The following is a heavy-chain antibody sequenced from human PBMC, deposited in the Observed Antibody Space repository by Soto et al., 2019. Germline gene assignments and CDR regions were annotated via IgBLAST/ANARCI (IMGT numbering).Heavy chain of an antibody. Sequence: PGGSMRLSCAASGFTFSSYWMSWVRQAPGKGLEWVANIKQDGSEKYYVDSVKGRFTISRDNAKNSLYLQMNSLRAEDTAVYYCARDFDYYDSSGTTDYWGQGTLVTVSS. CDR1: GFTFSSYW. V-gene: IGHV3-7*03. CDR2: IKQDGSEK. CDR3: ARDFDYYDSSGTTDY. D-gene: IGHD3-22*01. J-gene: IGHJ4*02.